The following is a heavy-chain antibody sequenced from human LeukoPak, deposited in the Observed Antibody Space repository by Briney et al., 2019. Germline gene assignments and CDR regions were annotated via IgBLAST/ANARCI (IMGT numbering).Heavy chain of an antibody. CDR3: ARVYSSSWYGPYYFDY. Sequence: ASVKVSCKASGYTFTSYGISWVRQAPGQGLEWMGWISAYNGNTNYAQKLQGRVTMTTDTSMSTAYMELRSLRSDDTAVYYCARVYSSSWYGPYYFDYWGQGTLVTVSS. D-gene: IGHD6-13*01. J-gene: IGHJ4*02. V-gene: IGHV1-18*01. CDR1: GYTFTSYG. CDR2: ISAYNGNT.